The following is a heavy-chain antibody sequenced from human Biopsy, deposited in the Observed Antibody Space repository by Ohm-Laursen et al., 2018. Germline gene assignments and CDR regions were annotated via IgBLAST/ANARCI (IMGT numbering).Heavy chain of an antibody. CDR1: GYTFTSSH. D-gene: IGHD3-22*01. J-gene: IGHJ5*02. CDR2: INAKTGDT. V-gene: IGHV1-2*02. CDR3: TRGGYYYDSLAYYYWFDP. Sequence: GASVKASCKASGYTFTSSHAHWVRQAPGQGLEWMGWINAKTGDTNYAQKFQGRVTMTRDTSISTAYVDLSSLRSDDTAVYYCTRGGYYYDSLAYYYWFDPWGQGTLVTVSS.